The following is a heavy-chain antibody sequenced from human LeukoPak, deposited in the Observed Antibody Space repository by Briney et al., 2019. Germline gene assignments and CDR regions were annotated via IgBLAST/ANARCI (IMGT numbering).Heavy chain of an antibody. J-gene: IGHJ6*03. V-gene: IGHV4-39*07. Sequence: SETLSLTCTVSSGSISSSSYYWGWIRQPPGKGLEWIGSIYYSGSTYYNPSLKSRVTISVDTSKNQFSLKLSSVTAADTAVYYCARPRFLDYYMDVWGKGTTVNVSS. CDR3: ARPRFLDYYMDV. D-gene: IGHD3-3*01. CDR2: IYYSGST. CDR1: SGSISSSSYY.